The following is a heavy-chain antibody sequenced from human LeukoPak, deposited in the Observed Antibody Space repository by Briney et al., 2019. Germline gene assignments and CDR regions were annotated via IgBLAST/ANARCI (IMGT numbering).Heavy chain of an antibody. CDR2: IYYSGST. V-gene: IGHV4-39*01. J-gene: IGHJ4*02. D-gene: IGHD3-3*01. Sequence: PSETLSLTRTVSGGSISSSSYYWGWIRQPPGKGLEWIGSIYYSGSTYYNPSLKSRVTISVDTSKNQFSLKLSSVTAADTAVYYCARRDYDFWSGYHDYWGQGTLVTVSS. CDR3: ARRDYDFWSGYHDY. CDR1: GGSISSSSYY.